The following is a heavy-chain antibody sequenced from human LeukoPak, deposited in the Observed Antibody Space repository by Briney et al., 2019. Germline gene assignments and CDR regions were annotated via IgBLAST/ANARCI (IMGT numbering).Heavy chain of an antibody. CDR3: AKDLKKWKYYDSSGPFDY. V-gene: IGHV3-21*01. J-gene: IGHJ4*02. CDR2: ISSSSYI. Sequence: PGGSLRLSCAASGFTFSSYSMNWVRQAPGKGLEWVSSISSSSYIYYADSVKGRFTISRDNAKNSLYLQMNSLRAEDTAVYYCAKDLKKWKYYDSSGPFDYWGQGTLVTVSS. CDR1: GFTFSSYS. D-gene: IGHD3-22*01.